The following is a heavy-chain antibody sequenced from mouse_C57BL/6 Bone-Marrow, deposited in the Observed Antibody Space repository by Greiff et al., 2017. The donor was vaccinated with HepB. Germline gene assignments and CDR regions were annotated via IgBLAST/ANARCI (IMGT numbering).Heavy chain of an antibody. J-gene: IGHJ4*01. Sequence: SGPELARPWASVKISCQAFYTFFRRLHFAIWDTNYWMQWVKQRPGQGLEWLGAMYPGNGDTSYIQKFKGKAKLTADKSSSTAYMHLSSLTSEDSAVYYCADSKQLRMNNWGKGTSVTVSS. CDR1: YTFFRRLH. CDR2: GQGLEWLG. V-gene: IGHV1-87*01. CDR3: SEDSAVYYCADSKQLRMNN. D-gene: IGHD3-2*02.